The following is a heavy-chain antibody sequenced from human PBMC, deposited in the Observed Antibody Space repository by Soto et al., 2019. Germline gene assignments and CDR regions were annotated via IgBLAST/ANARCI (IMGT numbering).Heavy chain of an antibody. J-gene: IGHJ4*02. Sequence: QITLKESGPTLVNPTQTLTLTCTFSGFSLSTSGVGVGWIRQPPGKALEWLALIYWDDDKRYSPSLKSRLTITKDTSKNQVVLTMTNMDPVDTATYYCAHNFVVVPAATEPFDYWGQGTLVTVSS. CDR1: GFSLSTSGVG. CDR2: IYWDDDK. D-gene: IGHD2-2*01. CDR3: AHNFVVVPAATEPFDY. V-gene: IGHV2-5*02.